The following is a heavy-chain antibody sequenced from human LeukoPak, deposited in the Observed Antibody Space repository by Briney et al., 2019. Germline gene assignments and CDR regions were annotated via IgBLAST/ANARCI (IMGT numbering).Heavy chain of an antibody. Sequence: PGGSLRLSCAASGFTFSSYAMSWVRQAPGKGLEWVSAISGSGGSTYYADSVKGRFTISRDNSKNTLYLQMNSLRAEDTAVYYCAKSGRSGYEYYYYYGMDVWGQGTTVTVSS. CDR1: GFTFSSYA. CDR2: ISGSGGST. V-gene: IGHV3-23*01. J-gene: IGHJ6*02. CDR3: AKSGRSGYEYYYYYGMDV. D-gene: IGHD5-12*01.